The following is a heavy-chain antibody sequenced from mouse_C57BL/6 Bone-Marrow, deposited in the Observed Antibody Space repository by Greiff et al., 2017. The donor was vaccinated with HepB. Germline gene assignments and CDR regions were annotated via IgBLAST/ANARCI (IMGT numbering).Heavy chain of an antibody. CDR3: ARQDCYSWFAY. Sequence: EVKLMDSGGDLVKPGGSLKLSCAASGFTFSRYGMSWVRQTPDKRLEWVATISSGGSYTYYPDRVKGRFTISRDNAKNTLYLQMSSLKSDDTARYYCARQDCYSWFAYWGQGTLVTVSA. CDR1: GFTFSRYG. V-gene: IGHV5-6*01. D-gene: IGHD2-3*01. CDR2: ISSGGSYT. J-gene: IGHJ3*01.